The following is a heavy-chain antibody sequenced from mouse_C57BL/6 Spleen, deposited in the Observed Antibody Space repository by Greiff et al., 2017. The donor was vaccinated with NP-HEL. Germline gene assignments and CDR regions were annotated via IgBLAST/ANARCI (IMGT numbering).Heavy chain of an antibody. D-gene: IGHD2-12*01. CDR1: GYTFTSYW. J-gene: IGHJ2*01. CDR2: IHPNSGST. V-gene: IGHV1-64*01. Sequence: QVQLQQPGAELVKPGASVKLSCKASGYTFTSYWMHWVKQRPGQGLEWIGMIHPNSGSTNYNEKFKSKATLTVDKSSSTAYMQLSSMTTEDPAVDYCAIRQDYTRGLDYGGQGTTLTVSS. CDR3: AIRQDYTRGLDY.